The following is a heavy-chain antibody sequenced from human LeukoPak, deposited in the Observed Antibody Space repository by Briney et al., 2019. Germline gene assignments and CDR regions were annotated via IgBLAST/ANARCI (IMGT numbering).Heavy chain of an antibody. D-gene: IGHD5-12*01. CDR3: ARDTSGYDS. CDR2: IYYNGIT. V-gene: IGHV4-39*07. CDR1: GASITRSNYY. Sequence: SETLSLTCTVSGASITRSNYYWLWLRQPPGKGLEWIGSIYYNGITYYSLSLKSRVTISVDTSKNQFSLKLSSVTAADTAVYYCARDTSGYDSWGQGTLVTVSS. J-gene: IGHJ5*02.